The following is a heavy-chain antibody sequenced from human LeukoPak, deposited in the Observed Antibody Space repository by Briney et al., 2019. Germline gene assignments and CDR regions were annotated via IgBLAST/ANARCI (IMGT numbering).Heavy chain of an antibody. Sequence: GGSLRLSCAASRFTFSSYAMSWVRQAPGKGLEWVSAISGSGGSTYYADSVKGRFTISGDNSKNTLYLQMNSLRAEDTAVYYCAKDGRYFDWLFSNWFDPWGQGTLVTVSS. CDR1: RFTFSSYA. CDR3: AKDGRYFDWLFSNWFDP. J-gene: IGHJ5*02. D-gene: IGHD3-9*01. V-gene: IGHV3-23*01. CDR2: ISGSGGST.